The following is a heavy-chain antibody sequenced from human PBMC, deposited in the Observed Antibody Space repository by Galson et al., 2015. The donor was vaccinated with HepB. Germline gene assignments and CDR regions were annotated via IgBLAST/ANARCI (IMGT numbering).Heavy chain of an antibody. Sequence: SVKVSCKASGGTFSSYTISWVRQAPGQGLEWMGRIIPILGIANYAQKFQGRVTITADKSTSTAYMELSSLRSEDTAVYYCAGLGYGGDCYSPYNWFDPWGQGTLVTVSS. CDR3: AGLGYGGDCYSPYNWFDP. D-gene: IGHD2-21*02. CDR1: GGTFSSYT. CDR2: IIPILGIA. V-gene: IGHV1-69*02. J-gene: IGHJ5*02.